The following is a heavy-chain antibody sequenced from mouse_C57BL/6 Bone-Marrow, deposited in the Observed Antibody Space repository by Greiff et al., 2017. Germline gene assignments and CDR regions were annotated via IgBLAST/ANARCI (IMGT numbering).Heavy chain of an antibody. Sequence: QVQLQQSGAELVRPGASVKLSCKASGYTFTDYYINWVKQRPGQGLEWIARIYPGSGNTYYNEKFKGKATLTAEKSSSTAYMQLSGLTSEDSAVYFCARGGTGRVCDYWGQGTTLTVAS. CDR1: GYTFTDYY. CDR2: IYPGSGNT. V-gene: IGHV1-76*01. D-gene: IGHD4-1*01. CDR3: ARGGTGRVCDY. J-gene: IGHJ2*01.